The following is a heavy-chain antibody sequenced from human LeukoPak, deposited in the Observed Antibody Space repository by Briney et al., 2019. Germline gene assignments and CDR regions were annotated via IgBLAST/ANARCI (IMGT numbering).Heavy chain of an antibody. CDR1: GGTFSSYA. CDR2: IIPIFGIA. V-gene: IGHV1-69*04. D-gene: IGHD6-6*01. CDR3: ARGYRSIAALIPPMDY. J-gene: IGHJ4*02. Sequence: SVKVSCKASGGTFSSYAISWVRQAPGQGLEWMGRIIPIFGIANYAQKFQGRVTITADKSTSTAYMELSSLRSEDTAVYYCARGYRSIAALIPPMDYWGQGTLVTVSS.